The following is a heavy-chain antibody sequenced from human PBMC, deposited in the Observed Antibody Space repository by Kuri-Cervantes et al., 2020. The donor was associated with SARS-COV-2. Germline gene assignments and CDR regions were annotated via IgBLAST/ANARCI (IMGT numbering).Heavy chain of an antibody. J-gene: IGHJ4*02. CDR1: GFTFSDYY. Sequence: GESLKISCAASGFTFSDYYMSWIRQAPGKGLEWVSYISSSGSTIYYADSVKGRFTISRDSAKNSLYLQMNSLRAEDTAVYYCARGGSYYQAFDYWGQGTLVTVSS. CDR3: ARGGSYYQAFDY. D-gene: IGHD1-26*01. V-gene: IGHV3-11*04. CDR2: ISSSGSTI.